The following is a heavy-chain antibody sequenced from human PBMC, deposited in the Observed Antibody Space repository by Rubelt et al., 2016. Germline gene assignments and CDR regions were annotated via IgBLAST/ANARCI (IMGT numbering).Heavy chain of an antibody. V-gene: IGHV3-23*04. CDR1: GFTFSSYA. CDR3: ARGNYYYGMYG. J-gene: IGHJ6*02. Sequence: EVQLVESGGGLVQPGGSLRLSCAASGFTFSSYAMSWVRQAPGKGLEWVSAISGSGGSTYYADSVKGRVSISRCNSKNTLYLQMTSGRAEDTAVYYCARGNYYYGMYGWGQGTTVTVSS. CDR2: ISGSGGST.